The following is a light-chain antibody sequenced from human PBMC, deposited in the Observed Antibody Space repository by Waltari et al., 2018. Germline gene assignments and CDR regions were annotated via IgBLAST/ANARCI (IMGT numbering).Light chain of an antibody. CDR3: SSYAGSTSV. V-gene: IGLV2-8*01. Sequence: QSALTQPPSASGSPGQSVTISCTGTSSHGGNSNYVSWYQQHPSKAPKLIIYEVSKRPSGVPVRFSGSKSGNAASLTVAGLQVDDEADYYCSSYAGSTSVFGTGTRVTVL. CDR2: EVS. J-gene: IGLJ1*01. CDR1: SSHGGNSNY.